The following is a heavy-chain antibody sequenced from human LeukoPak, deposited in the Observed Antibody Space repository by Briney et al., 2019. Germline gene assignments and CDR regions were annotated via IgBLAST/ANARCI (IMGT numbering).Heavy chain of an antibody. CDR1: GFTFSSYA. D-gene: IGHD6-13*01. CDR2: ISYDGSNK. CDR3: ARGSSSWQGDFDY. Sequence: GGSLRLSCAASGFTFSSYAMHWVRQAPGKGLEWVAVISYDGSNKYYADSVKGRFTISRDNSKNTLYLQMNSLRAEDTAVYYCARGSSSWQGDFDYWGQGTLVTVSS. V-gene: IGHV3-30-3*01. J-gene: IGHJ4*02.